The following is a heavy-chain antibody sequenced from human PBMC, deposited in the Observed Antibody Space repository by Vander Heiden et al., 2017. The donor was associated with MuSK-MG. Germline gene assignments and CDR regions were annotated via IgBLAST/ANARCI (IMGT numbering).Heavy chain of an antibody. Sequence: QLQLQESGPGLVKPSETLSLTCTVSGGSISSSSHYWGWIRQPPGKGLEWIGSIYYSGSTYDNPSLKSRVTISVDTSKNQFSLKLSSVTAADTAVYYYARHPGIAVEIDYWGQGTLVTVSS. CDR3: ARHPGIAVEIDY. D-gene: IGHD6-19*01. CDR1: GGSISSSSHY. V-gene: IGHV4-39*01. CDR2: IYYSGST. J-gene: IGHJ4*02.